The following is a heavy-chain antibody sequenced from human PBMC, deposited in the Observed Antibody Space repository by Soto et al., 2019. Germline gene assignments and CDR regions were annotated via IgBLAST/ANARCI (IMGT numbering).Heavy chain of an antibody. CDR3: TRAYSSSFAD. D-gene: IGHD2-2*01. CDR1: GFTFSRSN. V-gene: IGHV3-21*01. CDR2: ISDGSTYI. J-gene: IGHJ4*02. Sequence: PGGSLRLSCVASGFTFSRSNMKWVRQAPGKGLEWVSSISDGSTYIYYADSVKGRFTVSRDNAKNSLYLQMDSLRVEDTAVYYCTRAYSSSFADWGQGTLVTVSS.